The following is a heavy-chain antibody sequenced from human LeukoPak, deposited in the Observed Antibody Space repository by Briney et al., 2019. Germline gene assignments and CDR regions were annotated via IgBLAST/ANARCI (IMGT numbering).Heavy chain of an antibody. V-gene: IGHV3-48*03. Sequence: GGSLRLSCAASGFTFSSYEMNWVRQAPGKGLEWVSYISSSGSTIYYADSVKGRFTISRDNAKNSLYLQMNSLRAEDTAVYYCASSIVVVPAATIDEIWGQGTLVTVSP. CDR1: GFTFSSYE. CDR3: ASSIVVVPAATIDEI. CDR2: ISSSGSTI. D-gene: IGHD2-2*01. J-gene: IGHJ4*02.